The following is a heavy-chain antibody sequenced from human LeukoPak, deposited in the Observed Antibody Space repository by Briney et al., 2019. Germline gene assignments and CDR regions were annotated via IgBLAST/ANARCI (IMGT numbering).Heavy chain of an antibody. D-gene: IGHD2-2*02. CDR2: IHSTGNR. J-gene: IGHJ4*02. CDR3: ARYYCRGISCYTWIDH. Sequence: PSEPLSLTCTVSGASITNYVWTWIRQPAGKGLQWVGRIHSTGNRHYNPSLKSRVTMSVDTSKNHFSLNLSSVTAADTALYYCARYYCRGISCYTWIDHWGQGTLVTVSS. CDR1: GASITNYV. V-gene: IGHV4-4*07.